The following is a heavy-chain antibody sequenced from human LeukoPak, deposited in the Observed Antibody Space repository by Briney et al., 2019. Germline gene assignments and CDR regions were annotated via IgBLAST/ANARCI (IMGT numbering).Heavy chain of an antibody. CDR2: ISAYNGNT. V-gene: IGHV1-18*01. D-gene: IGHD3-10*01. CDR3: ARDSPDGSGTYYNDSPDY. J-gene: IGHJ4*02. Sequence: EASVTVSCKASGYTFSSYGISWVRQAPGQGLEWMGWISAYNGNTNYRQKLQGRVTMTTDTSTSTAYMDLRSLRSDDTAIYYCARDSPDGSGTYYNDSPDYWGQGTLVTVSS. CDR1: GYTFSSYG.